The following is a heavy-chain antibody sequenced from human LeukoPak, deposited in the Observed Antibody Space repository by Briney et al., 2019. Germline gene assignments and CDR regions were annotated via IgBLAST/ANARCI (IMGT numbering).Heavy chain of an antibody. CDR1: GGSFSGYY. D-gene: IGHD3-22*01. Sequence: SETLSLTCAVYGGSFSGYYWSLIRQPPGKGLEWIGEINHSGSTNYNPSLKSRVTISVDTSKNQFSLKLSSVTAADTAVYYCARGNRRDSSGYYGYWGQGTLVTVSS. CDR3: ARGNRRDSSGYYGY. CDR2: INHSGST. V-gene: IGHV4-34*01. J-gene: IGHJ4*02.